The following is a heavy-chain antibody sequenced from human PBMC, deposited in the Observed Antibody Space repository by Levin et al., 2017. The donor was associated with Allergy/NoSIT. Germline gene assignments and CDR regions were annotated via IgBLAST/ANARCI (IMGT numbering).Heavy chain of an antibody. D-gene: IGHD3-22*01. CDR3: AKERDDSAYYVTIDY. J-gene: IGHJ4*02. CDR2: ISYDESKK. V-gene: IGHV3-30*18. Sequence: QAGGSLRLSCAASGFTFSRYGMHWVRQAPGKGLEWVAVISYDESKKYYGDSVRGRFTISRDDSKKTLYLQMNSLRAEDTAVYYCAKERDDSAYYVTIDYGGQGTVVAVSS. CDR1: GFTFSRYG.